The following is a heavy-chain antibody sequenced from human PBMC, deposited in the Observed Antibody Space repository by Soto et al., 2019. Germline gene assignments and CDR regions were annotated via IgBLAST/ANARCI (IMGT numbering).Heavy chain of an antibody. CDR2: ISYDGSNK. Sequence: GGSLRLSCAASGFTFSTYAMQWVRQAPGKGLEWVAVISYDGSNKYYADSVKGRFTISRDSSKNTLYLQMNSLRAEDTAVYYCARDRPSPYCSSTSCSSYFDYWGQGTLVTVSS. V-gene: IGHV3-30-3*01. D-gene: IGHD2-2*01. CDR1: GFTFSTYA. J-gene: IGHJ4*02. CDR3: ARDRPSPYCSSTSCSSYFDY.